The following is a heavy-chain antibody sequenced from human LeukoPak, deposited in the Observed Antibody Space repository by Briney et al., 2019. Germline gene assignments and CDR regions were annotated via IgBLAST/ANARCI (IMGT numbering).Heavy chain of an antibody. CDR2: ISYDGSNK. Sequence: TGGSLRLSCAASGFTFSSYAMHWVRQAPGKGLEWVAVISYDGSNKYYADSVKGRFTISRDNSKNTLYLQMNSLRAEDTAVYYCAKDLGVITTIGAFDIWGQGTMVTVSS. D-gene: IGHD3-22*01. V-gene: IGHV3-30*04. CDR1: GFTFSSYA. CDR3: AKDLGVITTIGAFDI. J-gene: IGHJ3*02.